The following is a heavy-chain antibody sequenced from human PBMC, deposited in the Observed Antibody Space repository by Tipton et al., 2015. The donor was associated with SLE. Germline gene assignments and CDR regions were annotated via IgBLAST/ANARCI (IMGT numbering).Heavy chain of an antibody. CDR2: IYYSGST. V-gene: IGHV4-39*07. CDR1: GGSISSSSYY. J-gene: IGHJ3*02. CDR3: ASPPGAFDI. Sequence: TLSLTCTVSGGSISSSSYYWGWIRQPPGKGLEWIGSIYYSGSTYYNPSLKSRVTISVDTSKNQFSLKLSSVTAAETAVYYCASPPGAFDIWGQGTMVTVSS.